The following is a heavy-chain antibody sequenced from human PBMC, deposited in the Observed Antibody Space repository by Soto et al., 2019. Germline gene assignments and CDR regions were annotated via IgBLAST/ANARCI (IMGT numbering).Heavy chain of an antibody. J-gene: IGHJ3*01. CDR2: MYYSGST. D-gene: IGHD2-15*01. V-gene: IGHV4-59*01. CDR1: GGSISSYY. Sequence: SETLSLTCTVSGGSISSYYWNWIGQSPGKGLEWIGYMYYSGSTKYNPSLKSRVTISVDTSKNQFSLNLRSVTAADAAVYYCARGTVLVVAANKYTDAFDFWGQGTMVS. CDR3: ARGTVLVVAANKYTDAFDF.